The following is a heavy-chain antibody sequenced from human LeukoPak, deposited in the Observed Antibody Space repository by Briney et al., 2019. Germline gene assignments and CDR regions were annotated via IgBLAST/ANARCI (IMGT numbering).Heavy chain of an antibody. J-gene: IGHJ4*02. CDR3: TTQVRWAVGGDY. D-gene: IGHD4-23*01. Sequence: GRSLRLSCAASGFTFTDARMSWVRQAPGKGLEWIGRIKSKTDGETTDYVAPVKGRFTISRDDSKNTVYLQMNSLTTEDTAVYYCTTQVRWAVGGDYWGQGSLVTVSS. CDR1: GFTFTDAR. V-gene: IGHV3-15*01. CDR2: IKSKTDGETT.